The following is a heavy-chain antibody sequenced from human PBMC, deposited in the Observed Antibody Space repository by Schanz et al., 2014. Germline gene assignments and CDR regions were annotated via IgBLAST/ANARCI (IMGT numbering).Heavy chain of an antibody. V-gene: IGHV3-33*08. J-gene: IGHJ4*02. CDR1: RIIFGTYS. CDR2: TRYDGNNK. D-gene: IGHD4-17*01. Sequence: VQLLESGGGVVQPGGSLRLSCTASRIIFGTYSMNWVRQAPGKGLEWVAATRYDGNNKYYVDSVKGRFTISRDNSKNTLYLQVNSLRAEDTAVYYCVRDLGGDQTDYWGQGTLVTVSS. CDR3: VRDLGGDQTDY.